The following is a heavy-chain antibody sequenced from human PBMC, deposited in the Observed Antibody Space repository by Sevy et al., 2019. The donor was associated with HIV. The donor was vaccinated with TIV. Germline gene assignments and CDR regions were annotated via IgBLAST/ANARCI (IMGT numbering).Heavy chain of an antibody. Sequence: GGSLRLSCAASGFTFADAWMTWVRQAPGKGLEWVGRSKSKADGGTADYADPVKARFTSSSDDSKNTLYLKMNSLKTEDTAVYYCTTDAGFIAGYALQHWGQGSLVTVSS. CDR3: TTDAGFIAGYALQH. CDR2: SKSKADGGTA. J-gene: IGHJ1*01. V-gene: IGHV3-15*01. D-gene: IGHD2-21*01. CDR1: GFTFADAW.